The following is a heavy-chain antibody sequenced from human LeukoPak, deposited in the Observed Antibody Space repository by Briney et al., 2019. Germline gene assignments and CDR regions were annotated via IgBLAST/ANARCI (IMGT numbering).Heavy chain of an antibody. D-gene: IGHD2-2*01. V-gene: IGHV4-34*01. CDR1: GGSFSGYY. Sequence: SETLSLTCAVYGGSFSGYYWSWIRQPPGKGLEWIGEIYHSGSTNHNPSLKSRVTISVDTSKNKFSLKLSSVTAADTAVYYCARGKGFVVVPADARRGSWVDPWGQGTLVTVSS. J-gene: IGHJ5*02. CDR3: ARGKGFVVVPADARRGSWVDP. CDR2: IYHSGST.